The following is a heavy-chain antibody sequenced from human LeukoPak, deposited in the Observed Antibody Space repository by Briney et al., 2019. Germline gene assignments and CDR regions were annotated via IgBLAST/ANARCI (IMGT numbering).Heavy chain of an antibody. Sequence: ASVKVSCKASGYTFTSYYMHWVRQAPGQGLEWMGWMNPNSGNTGYAQKFQGRVTMTRNTSISTAYMELSSLRSEDTAVYYCARGSSSGLPRYYYYYMDVWGKGTTVTISS. CDR3: ARGSSSGLPRYYYYYMDV. CDR1: GYTFTSYY. V-gene: IGHV1-8*02. CDR2: MNPNSGNT. D-gene: IGHD6-19*01. J-gene: IGHJ6*03.